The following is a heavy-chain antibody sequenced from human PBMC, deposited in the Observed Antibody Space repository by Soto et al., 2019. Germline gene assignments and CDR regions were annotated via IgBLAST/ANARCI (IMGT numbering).Heavy chain of an antibody. J-gene: IGHJ5*02. Sequence: ASVKVSCKASGYIFTNNDVSWVRQATGQGLEWMGWMNPGSGDTGYAQKFQGRVTMTRNISIATAYMELSSLRADDTAIHYCARMASFGSFNWFDPWGQGTLVTVSS. V-gene: IGHV1-8*01. CDR2: MNPGSGDT. CDR1: GYIFTNND. CDR3: ARMASFGSFNWFDP. D-gene: IGHD5-18*01.